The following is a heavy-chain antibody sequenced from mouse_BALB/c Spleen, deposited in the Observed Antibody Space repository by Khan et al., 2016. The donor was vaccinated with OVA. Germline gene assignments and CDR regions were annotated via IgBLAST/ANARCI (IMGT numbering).Heavy chain of an antibody. CDR2: IWSGGRT. Sequence: QVQLKQSGPGLVQPSQSLSITCTVSGFSLPSYGVHWVRQSPVKGLEWRGVIWSGGRTDYNAAFISRLSITKDNSKSPVFFKMNSQQADDTAIYYCARPPYYRYDGYYYAMDYWGQGTSFTGAS. CDR3: ARPPYYRYDGYYYAMDY. V-gene: IGHV2-2*01. J-gene: IGHJ4*01. CDR1: GFSLPSYG. D-gene: IGHD2-14*01.